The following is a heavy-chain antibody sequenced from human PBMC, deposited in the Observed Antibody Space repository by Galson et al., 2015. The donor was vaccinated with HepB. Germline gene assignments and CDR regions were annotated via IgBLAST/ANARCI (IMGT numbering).Heavy chain of an antibody. J-gene: IGHJ4*02. V-gene: IGHV1-69*06. CDR2: IIPIFGTA. CDR1: GGTFSSYA. Sequence: SVKVSCKASGGTFSSYAISWVRQAPGQGLEWMGGIIPIFGTANYAQKFQGRVTITADKSTSTAYMELSSLRSEDTAVYYCARDSISVFGNSGGVGTSFDYWGQGTLVTVSS. CDR3: ARDSISVFGNSGGVGTSFDY. D-gene: IGHD4-23*01.